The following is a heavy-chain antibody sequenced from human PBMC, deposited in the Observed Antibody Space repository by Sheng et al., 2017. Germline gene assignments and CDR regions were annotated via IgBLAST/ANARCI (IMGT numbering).Heavy chain of an antibody. J-gene: IGHJ3*02. CDR2: IYYSGTT. Sequence: QLQLQESGPGLVKPSETLSPTCTVSGGSISSSSYYWGWIRQPPGKGLEWIGSIYYSGTTYYNPSLKSRVTISVDTSKNQFSLKLSSVTAADTAVYYCARVPQRDDAFDIWGQGTMVTGLF. V-gene: IGHV4-39*07. CDR3: ARVPQRDDAFDI. CDR1: GGSISSSSYY. D-gene: IGHD2-21*02.